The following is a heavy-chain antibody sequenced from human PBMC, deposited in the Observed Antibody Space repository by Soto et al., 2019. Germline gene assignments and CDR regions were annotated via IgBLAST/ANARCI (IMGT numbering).Heavy chain of an antibody. Sequence: GGSLRLSCAASGFTFSSFEMNWFRQAPGKGLEWVSYINSGGTNRYYADSVKGRFTISRDDAKNSLFLQMNSLRSEDTAIYYCARGIRNHYGHSRDYPHENFWGQGTLVTVSS. V-gene: IGHV3-48*03. CDR2: INSGGTNR. CDR1: GFTFSSFE. CDR3: ARGIRNHYGHSRDYPHENF. D-gene: IGHD3-10*01. J-gene: IGHJ4*02.